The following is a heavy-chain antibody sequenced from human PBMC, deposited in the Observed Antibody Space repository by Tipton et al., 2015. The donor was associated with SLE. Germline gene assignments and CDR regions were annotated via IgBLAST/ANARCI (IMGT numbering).Heavy chain of an antibody. D-gene: IGHD3-3*01. Sequence: SLRLSCAASGFTLSDHFMYWVRQAPGKGLGWVGRTRSKVDSYTTEYAASVQGRFTISRDDLNDSLYLQMNSLKTEDTAVYYCARGNDFWSGYFHYMDVWGKGTTVTVSS. CDR2: TRSKVDSYTT. CDR3: ARGNDFWSGYFHYMDV. V-gene: IGHV3-72*01. J-gene: IGHJ6*03. CDR1: GFTLSDHF.